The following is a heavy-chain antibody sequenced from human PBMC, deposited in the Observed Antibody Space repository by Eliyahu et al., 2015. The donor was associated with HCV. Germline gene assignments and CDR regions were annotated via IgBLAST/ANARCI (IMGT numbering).Heavy chain of an antibody. CDR2: IHYSGDP. V-gene: IGHV4-59*01. CDR1: GGSIXTYS. J-gene: IGHJ5*02. D-gene: IGHD6-19*01. Sequence: QVQLQESGPGLVKPSETLSLTCTVXGGSIXTYSGGGIRQPPGKGLEWXGXIHYSGDPHSNPPLKSRVXISLDTSKNQFSLNLASVTAADTAVYYCASGGGGIAVAGTGGWFDPWGQGTLVTVSS. CDR3: ASGGGGIAVAGTGGWFDP.